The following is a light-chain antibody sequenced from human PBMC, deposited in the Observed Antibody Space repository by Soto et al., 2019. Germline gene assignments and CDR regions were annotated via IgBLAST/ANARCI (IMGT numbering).Light chain of an antibody. CDR3: QQYNNWPPLT. J-gene: IGKJ4*01. Sequence: EIVMPQSPATLSVSPGERATLSCRASQSVSSNLAWYQQKPGQAPRLLIYGASIRATGIPARFSGSGSGTEFTLTISSLQSEDFAVYYWQQYNNWPPLTFGGGTKVEIK. CDR2: GAS. CDR1: QSVSSN. V-gene: IGKV3D-15*01.